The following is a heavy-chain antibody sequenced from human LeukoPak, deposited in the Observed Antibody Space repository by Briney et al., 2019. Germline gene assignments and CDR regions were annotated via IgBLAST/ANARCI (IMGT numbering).Heavy chain of an antibody. D-gene: IGHD3-10*01. V-gene: IGHV4-34*01. J-gene: IGHJ4*02. CDR2: IYYSGST. CDR1: GGSFSGYY. CDR3: AIARYYGSGAIDY. Sequence: PSETLSLTCAVYGGSFSGYYWSWIRQPPGKGLEWIGSIYYSGSTYYNPSLKSRVTISVDTSKNQFSLKLSSVTAADTAVYYCAIARYYGSGAIDYWGQGTLVTVSS.